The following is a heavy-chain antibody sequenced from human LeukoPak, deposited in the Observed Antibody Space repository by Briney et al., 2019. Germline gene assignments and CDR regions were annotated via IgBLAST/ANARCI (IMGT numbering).Heavy chain of an antibody. D-gene: IGHD3-10*01. CDR2: ISSSSSYT. V-gene: IGHV3-11*05. CDR3: ARDWDGSGRSIDS. J-gene: IGHJ4*02. CDR1: GFTFSDYY. Sequence: PGGSLRLSCAASGFTFSDYYMSWIRQAPGKGLEWVSYISSSSSYTNYADSVKGRFTISRDNAKNSLDLQMNSLRVEDTAVYYCARDWDGSGRSIDSWGQGTLVTVSS.